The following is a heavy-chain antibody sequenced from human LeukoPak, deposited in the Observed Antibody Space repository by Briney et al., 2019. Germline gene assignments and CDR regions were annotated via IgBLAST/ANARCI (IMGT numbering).Heavy chain of an antibody. J-gene: IGHJ4*02. CDR1: GFTFSSYA. Sequence: GGSLTLSCAGSGFTFSSYAMSWVRQAPGQGLEWVSVISDSGDYTSYADSVQGRFTISRDNSKNTLYLEMNSLSPDDTAVYYCARGVEPLAANTLAYWGQGTLVTVSS. CDR3: ARGVEPLAANTLAY. D-gene: IGHD1-14*01. V-gene: IGHV3-23*01. CDR2: ISDSGDYT.